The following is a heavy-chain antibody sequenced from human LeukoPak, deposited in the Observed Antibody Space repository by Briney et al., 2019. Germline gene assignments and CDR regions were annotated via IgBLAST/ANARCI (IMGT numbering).Heavy chain of an antibody. V-gene: IGHV5-51*01. CDR3: ARFGPLGYCSGGSCYSAAFDI. Sequence: GGSLKISFKGSGYGFTSYWIGWGRRMPGKGLGGMGIIYPGDSDTRYSPSFQGQVTISADKSISTAYLQWSSLKASDTAMYYCARFGPLGYCSGGSCYSAAFDIWGQGTMVTVSS. J-gene: IGHJ3*02. CDR2: IYPGDSDT. D-gene: IGHD2-15*01. CDR1: GYGFTSYW.